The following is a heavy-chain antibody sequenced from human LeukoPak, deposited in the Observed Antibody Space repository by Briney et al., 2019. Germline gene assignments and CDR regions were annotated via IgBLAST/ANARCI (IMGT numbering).Heavy chain of an antibody. V-gene: IGHV1-2*02. Sequence: GAPAKVSCKASGYTFTGYYMHWVRQAPGQGLEWMGWINPNSGGTNYAQKFQGRVTMTRDTSISTAYMELSRLKSDDTAVYYCARSAYCGGDCFQPYWGQGTLVTVSS. CDR1: GYTFTGYY. J-gene: IGHJ4*02. CDR2: INPNSGGT. CDR3: ARSAYCGGDCFQPY. D-gene: IGHD2-21*02.